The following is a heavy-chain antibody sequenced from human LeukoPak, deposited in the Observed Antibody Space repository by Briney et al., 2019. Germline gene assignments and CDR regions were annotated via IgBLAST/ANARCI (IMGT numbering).Heavy chain of an antibody. V-gene: IGHV3-73*01. CDR3: RDSGTYNWFDP. D-gene: IGHD1-26*01. Sequence: RVGSPKLSCAAPGFTFTGAAIHRGRACSGERLEWGGQIDKKDKGYATATAYAALVKGRFNISRDDSINTAYLQMKSLEAEDTALYYSRDSGTYNWFDPWGQGTLVTVSS. CDR2: IDKKDKGYATAT. J-gene: IGHJ5*02. CDR1: GFTFTGAA.